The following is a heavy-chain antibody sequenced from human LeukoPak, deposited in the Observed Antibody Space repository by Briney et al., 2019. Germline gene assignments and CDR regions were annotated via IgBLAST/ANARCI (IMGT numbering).Heavy chain of an antibody. CDR2: IVVGRGNT. Sequence: SVKVSCKASGFTFTSSAMQWVRQARGQRLEWIGWIVVGRGNTNYAQRFQERVTITRDMSTSTAYMELSSLRSEDTAVYYCAAGDTGGSGSEGPVSYYYYGMDVWGQGTTVTVSS. J-gene: IGHJ6*02. CDR1: GFTFTSSA. CDR3: AAGDTGGSGSEGPVSYYYYGMDV. D-gene: IGHD3-10*01. V-gene: IGHV1-58*02.